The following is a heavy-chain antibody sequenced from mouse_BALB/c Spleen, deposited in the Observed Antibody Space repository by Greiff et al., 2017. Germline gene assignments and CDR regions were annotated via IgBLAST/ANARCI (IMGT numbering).Heavy chain of an antibody. D-gene: IGHD1-1*01. J-gene: IGHJ1*01. CDR1: GFAFSSYD. CDR2: ISSGGGST. CDR3: ARQGYYGSSSYWYFDV. V-gene: IGHV5-12-1*01. Sequence: DVQLVESGGGLVKPGGSLKLSCAASGFAFSSYDMSWVRQTPEKRLEWVAYISSGGGSTYYPDTVKGRFTISRDNAKNTLYLQMSSLKSEDTAMYYCARQGYYGSSSYWYFDVWGAGTTVTVSS.